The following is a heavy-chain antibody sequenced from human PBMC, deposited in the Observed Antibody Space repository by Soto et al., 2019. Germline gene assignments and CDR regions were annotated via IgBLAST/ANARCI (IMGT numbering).Heavy chain of an antibody. CDR3: AREPAAGDWFDP. CDR2: INTYNGNT. D-gene: IGHD6-13*01. J-gene: IGHJ5*02. Sequence: QVKLVQSGAEVKKPGASVKVSGKASGYTFTSYGITWVRQAPGQGLEWMGWINTYNGNTNYAQKLQGRVTMTTDTSTSTAYMELRSLRSDDTAVYYCAREPAAGDWFDPWGQGTLVTVSS. V-gene: IGHV1-18*01. CDR1: GYTFTSYG.